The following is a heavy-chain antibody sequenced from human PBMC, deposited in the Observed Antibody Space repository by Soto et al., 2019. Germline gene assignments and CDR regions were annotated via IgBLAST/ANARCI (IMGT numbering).Heavy chain of an antibody. D-gene: IGHD3-3*01. CDR3: ARGRYDFWSGYYTGGWFDP. J-gene: IGHJ5*02. CDR1: GGSFSGYY. CDR2: INHSGST. Sequence: SETLSLTCAVYGGSFSGYYWSWIRQPPGKGLEWIGEINHSGSTNYNPSLKSRVTISVDTSKNQFSLKLSSVTAADTAVYYCARGRYDFWSGYYTGGWFDPWGQGTLVTVSS. V-gene: IGHV4-34*01.